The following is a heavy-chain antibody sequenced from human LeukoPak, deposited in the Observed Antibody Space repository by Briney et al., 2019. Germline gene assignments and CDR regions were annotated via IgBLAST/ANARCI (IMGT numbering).Heavy chain of an antibody. Sequence: GASVKVSCKASGYTFTSYAMNWVRQSPGQGLEWMGWINTNTGNPTYAQGFTGRFVFSLDTSVSTAYLQISSLKAEDTAVYYCARWYYDFWSGYYEVWFDPWGQGTLVTVSS. J-gene: IGHJ5*02. V-gene: IGHV7-4-1*02. CDR1: GYTFTSYA. D-gene: IGHD3-3*01. CDR3: ARWYYDFWSGYYEVWFDP. CDR2: INTNTGNP.